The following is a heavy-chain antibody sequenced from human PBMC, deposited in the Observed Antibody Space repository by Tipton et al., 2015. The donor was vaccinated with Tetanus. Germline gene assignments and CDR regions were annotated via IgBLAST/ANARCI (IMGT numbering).Heavy chain of an antibody. Sequence: SLRLSCAASGFTFSSYAMHWVRQAPGKGLEWVAVISYDGSNKYYADSVKGRFTISRDNSKNTLYLQMNSLRAEDTAVYYCARPSYGDCSLCYYYYGMDVWGQGTTVTVSS. V-gene: IGHV3-30-3*01. J-gene: IGHJ6*02. CDR2: ISYDGSNK. D-gene: IGHD4-17*01. CDR1: GFTFSSYA. CDR3: ARPSYGDCSLCYYYYGMDV.